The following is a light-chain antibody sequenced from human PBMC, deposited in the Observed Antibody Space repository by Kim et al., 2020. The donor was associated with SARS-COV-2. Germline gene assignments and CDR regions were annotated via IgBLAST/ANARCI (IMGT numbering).Light chain of an antibody. CDR1: SSNIGNNL. J-gene: IGLJ1*01. V-gene: IGLV1-44*01. CDR3: AAWDDTLNAIL. Sequence: QSALTQPPSVSGTPGQRVIISCSASSSNIGNNLVNWYQQLPGTAPKVIIYSNNQRPSGVPDRFSGSRSGTSASLVINGLLSVDEADYHCAAWDDTLNAILFGTGDKVTDL. CDR2: SNN.